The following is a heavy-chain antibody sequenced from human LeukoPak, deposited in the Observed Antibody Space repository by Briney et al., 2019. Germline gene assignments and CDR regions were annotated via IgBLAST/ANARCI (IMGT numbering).Heavy chain of an antibody. CDR1: GGSISSSSYY. V-gene: IGHV4-39*07. CDR2: IYYSGST. CDR3: ARDSGQQLVNDY. D-gene: IGHD6-13*01. Sequence: PSETLSLTCTVSGGSISSSSYYWGWIRQPPGKGLEWIGSIYYSGSTYYNPSLKSRVTISVDTSKNQFSLKLSSVTAADTAVYYCARDSGQQLVNDYWGQGTLVTVSS. J-gene: IGHJ4*02.